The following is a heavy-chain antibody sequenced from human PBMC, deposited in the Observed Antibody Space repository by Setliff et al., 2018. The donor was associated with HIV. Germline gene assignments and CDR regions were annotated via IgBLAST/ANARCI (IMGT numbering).Heavy chain of an antibody. V-gene: IGHV4-4*08. CDR2: IYHSGST. J-gene: IGHJ5*02. Sequence: PSETLSLTCIVSGGSINGYFWNWIRQPPGKRLEWIGHIYHSGSTDHNPSLKSRVTISLDTSKNQFSLTLTSVTAADTAVYYCARASHASVVPKRWFDPWGQGTRVTVSS. D-gene: IGHD2-21*01. CDR1: GGSINGYF. CDR3: ARASHASVVPKRWFDP.